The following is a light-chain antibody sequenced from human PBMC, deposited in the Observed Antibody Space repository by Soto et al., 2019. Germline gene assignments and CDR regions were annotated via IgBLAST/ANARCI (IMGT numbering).Light chain of an antibody. V-gene: IGLV2-11*01. CDR3: SSYAGNYVYV. CDR1: SSDVGGYNY. J-gene: IGLJ1*01. CDR2: DVS. Sequence: QSVLARARSVSGSPGQPVTIPCTGTSSDVGGYNYVSWYQRHAGKGPKLIIYDVSERPSGVPDRFSASKSGNTASLTISGLQAGDEADYYCSSYAGNYVYVFGSGTKVTVL.